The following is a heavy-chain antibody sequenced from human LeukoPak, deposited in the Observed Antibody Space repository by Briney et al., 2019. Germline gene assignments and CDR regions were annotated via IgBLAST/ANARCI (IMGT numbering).Heavy chain of an antibody. Sequence: ASVKVSCKAPGYTFTGYYMHWVRQAPGQGLEWMGRINPNSGGTNYAQKFQGRVTMTRDTSISTAYMELSRLRSDDTAVYYCAREDYYDSSGADYWGQGTLVTVSS. D-gene: IGHD3-22*01. CDR3: AREDYYDSSGADY. V-gene: IGHV1-2*06. CDR2: INPNSGGT. J-gene: IGHJ4*02. CDR1: GYTFTGYY.